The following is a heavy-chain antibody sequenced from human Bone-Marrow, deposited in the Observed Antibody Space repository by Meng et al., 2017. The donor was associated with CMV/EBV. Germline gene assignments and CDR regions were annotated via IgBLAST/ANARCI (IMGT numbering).Heavy chain of an antibody. Sequence: GGALRLSCAASGFTFSNAWMSWVRQAPGKGLECVGCIKSKTDGGTTDYAARVKGRFTISRDDSKNTLYLQMNSLKTEDTAVYYCTRDWNCSSSSWYPFAYWGQGTLVTVSS. CDR1: GFTFSNAW. CDR3: TRDWNCSSSSWYPFAY. J-gene: IGHJ4*02. CDR2: IKSKTDGGTT. V-gene: IGHV3-15*01. D-gene: IGHD2-2*01.